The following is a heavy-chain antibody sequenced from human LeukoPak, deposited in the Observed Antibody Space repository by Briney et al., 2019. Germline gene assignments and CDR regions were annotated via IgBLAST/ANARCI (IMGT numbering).Heavy chain of an antibody. Sequence: QTGGSLRLSCAASGFTFSSYGMHWVRQAPGKGLEWVSAISGSGGSTYYADSVKGRFTISRDNSKNTLYLQMNSLRAEDTAVYYCACTPANYDFWSGYSDYWGQGTLVTVSS. J-gene: IGHJ4*02. D-gene: IGHD3-3*01. CDR2: ISGSGGST. V-gene: IGHV3-23*01. CDR1: GFTFSSYG. CDR3: ACTPANYDFWSGYSDY.